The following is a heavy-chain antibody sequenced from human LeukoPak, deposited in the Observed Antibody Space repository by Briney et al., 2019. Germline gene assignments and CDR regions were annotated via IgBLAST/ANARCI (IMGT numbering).Heavy chain of an antibody. CDR3: AKGLYSSGYYYVPLGY. CDR1: GFTFNNGP. J-gene: IGHJ4*02. V-gene: IGHV3-23*01. CDR2: ISNNGEIT. Sequence: GGSLRLSCAASGFTFNNGPMSWVRQAPGKGLEWVSIISNNGEITFYADSVKGRFTISRDNAKNSLYLQMNSLRAEDTAVYYCAKGLYSSGYYYVPLGYWGQGTLVTVSS. D-gene: IGHD3-22*01.